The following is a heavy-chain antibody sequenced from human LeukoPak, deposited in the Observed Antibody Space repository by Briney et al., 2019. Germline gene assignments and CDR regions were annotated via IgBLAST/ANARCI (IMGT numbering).Heavy chain of an antibody. D-gene: IGHD2-15*01. CDR2: IYYSGST. CDR3: ARAGAYCSGGNCYSGILDS. CDR1: GGSISRYY. J-gene: IGHJ4*02. V-gene: IGHV4-59*01. Sequence: PSETLSLTCTVSGGSISRYYWSWIRQPPGKGLEWIGYIYYSGSTNYNPSFKSRVTISVDTSKNQSSLKLSSVTAADTAVYYCARAGAYCSGGNCYSGILDSWGQGTLVTVSS.